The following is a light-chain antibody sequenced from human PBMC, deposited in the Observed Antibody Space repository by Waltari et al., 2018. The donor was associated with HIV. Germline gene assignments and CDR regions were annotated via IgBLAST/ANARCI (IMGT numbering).Light chain of an antibody. J-gene: IGKJ5*01. CDR1: QSLFYTSNSRTY. CDR3: QQYYTPPIT. V-gene: IGKV4-1*01. CDR2: WAS. Sequence: DIVMTQSPDSLAVSLGERPNINCRSSQSLFYTSNSRTYLAWYQLKPGQPPKLLISWASTRESGVPDRFSGSGSGTAFALSISSLQAEDVAVYYCQQYYTPPITFGQGTRLEIK.